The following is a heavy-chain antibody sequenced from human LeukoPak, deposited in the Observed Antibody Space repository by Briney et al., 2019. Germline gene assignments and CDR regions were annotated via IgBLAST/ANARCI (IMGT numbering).Heavy chain of an antibody. CDR3: ARAVMGGELRPGMDV. CDR1: GFTFSSYG. CDR2: IWYDGSNK. D-gene: IGHD1-26*01. Sequence: GRSLRLSCAASGFTFSSYGMHWVRQAPGKGLEWVAVIWYDGSNKYYADSVKGRFTISRDNSKSTLYLQMNSLRAEDTAVYYCARAVMGGELRPGMDVWGKGTTVTVSS. V-gene: IGHV3-33*01. J-gene: IGHJ6*04.